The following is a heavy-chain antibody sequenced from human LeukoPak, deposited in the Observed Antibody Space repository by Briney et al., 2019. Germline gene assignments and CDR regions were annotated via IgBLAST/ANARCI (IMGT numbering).Heavy chain of an antibody. CDR1: GFTFSSYG. CDR3: ATIMVRGVSSFDYFDY. V-gene: IGHV3-30*02. D-gene: IGHD3-10*01. CDR2: IRYDGSNK. Sequence: GGSLRLSCAASGFTFSSYGMHWVRQAPGKGLEWVAFIRYDGSNKYYADSVKGRFTISRDNSKNTLYLQMNSLRAEDTAVYYCATIMVRGVSSFDYFDYWGQGTLVTVSS. J-gene: IGHJ4*02.